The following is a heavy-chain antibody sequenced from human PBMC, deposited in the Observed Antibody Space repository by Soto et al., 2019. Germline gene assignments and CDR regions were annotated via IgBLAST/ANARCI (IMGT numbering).Heavy chain of an antibody. CDR3: ARGQWLVRYWFDP. CDR2: ISYDGSNK. J-gene: IGHJ5*02. V-gene: IGHV3-30-3*01. CDR1: GFTFSNYA. Sequence: GGSLRLSCAASGFTFSNYAIHWVRQAPGKGLEWVAVISYDGSNKYYADSVKGRFTISRDNSKNTLYLQMNSLRAEDTAVYYCARGQWLVRYWFDPWGQGTLVTVSS. D-gene: IGHD6-19*01.